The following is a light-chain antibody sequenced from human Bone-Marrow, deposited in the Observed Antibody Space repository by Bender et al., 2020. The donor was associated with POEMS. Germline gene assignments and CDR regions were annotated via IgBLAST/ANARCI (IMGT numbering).Light chain of an antibody. J-gene: IGLJ2*01. CDR3: CSYAGRDVV. CDR1: RSDIGLYDY. CDR2: DVG. Sequence: QSALTQPASVSGSPGQSITISCTGTRSDIGLYDYVSWYQQHPGKVPKLIIFDVGDRPSGVSARFSGSKSGNTASLTISGLQAEDEAHYYCCSYAGRDVVFGGATSLTVL. V-gene: IGLV2-14*03.